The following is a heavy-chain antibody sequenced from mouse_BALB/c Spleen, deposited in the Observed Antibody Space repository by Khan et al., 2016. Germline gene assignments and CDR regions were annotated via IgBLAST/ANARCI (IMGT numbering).Heavy chain of an antibody. CDR3: ANDISCPAWFAY. V-gene: IGHV3-2*02. J-gene: IGHJ3*01. Sequence: EVQLQESGPGLVKPSQSLSLTCTVTGYSITSDYAWNWIRQFPGNRLEWLGFITYSGSTTYNPSLKSRISLTRDTSKNQFFLQLNSVTTEDTATYYCANDISCPAWFAYWGQGTLVTVSA. D-gene: IGHD2-3*01. CDR1: GYSITSDYA. CDR2: ITYSGST.